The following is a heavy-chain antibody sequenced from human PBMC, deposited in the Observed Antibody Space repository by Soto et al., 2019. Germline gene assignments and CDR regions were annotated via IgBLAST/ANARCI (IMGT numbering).Heavy chain of an antibody. CDR2: ISGSGGST. CDR1: GFTFSSYA. D-gene: IGHD3-10*01. CDR3: ANRPRNGGVAEVGYFDY. V-gene: IGHV3-23*01. J-gene: IGHJ4*02. Sequence: PGGSLRLSCAASGFTFSSYAMSWVRQAPGKGLEWVSAISGSGGSTYYADSVKGRSTISRDDSKNTLYLQMNSLRAEDTAVYYCANRPRNGGVAEVGYFDYWGQGTLVTVSS.